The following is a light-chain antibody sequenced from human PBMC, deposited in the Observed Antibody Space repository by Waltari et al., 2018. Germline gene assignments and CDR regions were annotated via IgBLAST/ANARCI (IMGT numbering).Light chain of an antibody. CDR2: DAS. CDR1: QSINNY. J-gene: IGKJ4*01. Sequence: DIVSTQSPATLSLSRGERVTLSCRASQSINNYLDWYQQRPGQAPRLLIYDASNMATGIPARFNVIVSGTDFTLTISSLEPEDFAVYYCQQRRDWPISFGGGTTVDIK. V-gene: IGKV3-11*01. CDR3: QQRRDWPIS.